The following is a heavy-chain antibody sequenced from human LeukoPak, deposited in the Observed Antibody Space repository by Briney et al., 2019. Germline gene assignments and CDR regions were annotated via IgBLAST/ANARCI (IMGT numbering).Heavy chain of an antibody. CDR2: ISSSSYI. Sequence: GGSLRLSCAASGFTFSGYSMNWVRQAPGKGLEWVSSISSSSYIYYADSVKGRFTISRDNAKNSLYLQMNSLRAEDTAVYYCARAIADTAMAPDYWGQGTLVTVSS. D-gene: IGHD5-18*01. J-gene: IGHJ4*02. CDR3: ARAIADTAMAPDY. CDR1: GFTFSGYS. V-gene: IGHV3-21*01.